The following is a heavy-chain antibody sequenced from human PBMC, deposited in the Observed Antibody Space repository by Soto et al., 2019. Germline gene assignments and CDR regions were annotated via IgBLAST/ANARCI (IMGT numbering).Heavy chain of an antibody. CDR3: ARDRDYYGSGSYPDY. CDR2: ISYDGSNK. D-gene: IGHD3-10*01. CDR1: GFTFSSYA. Sequence: QVQLVASGGGVVQPGRSLRLSCAASGFTFSSYAMHWVRQAPGKGLEWVAVISYDGSNKYYADSVKGRFTISRDNSKNTLYLQMNSLRAEDTAVYYCARDRDYYGSGSYPDYWGQGTLVTVSS. V-gene: IGHV3-30-3*01. J-gene: IGHJ4*02.